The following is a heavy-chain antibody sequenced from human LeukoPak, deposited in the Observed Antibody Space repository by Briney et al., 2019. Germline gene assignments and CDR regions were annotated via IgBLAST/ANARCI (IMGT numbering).Heavy chain of an antibody. V-gene: IGHV4-30-4*01. CDR3: ANYDSSGYFVD. D-gene: IGHD3-22*01. CDR1: GGSISSGDYY. J-gene: IGHJ4*02. CDR2: IYYSGST. Sequence: SETLSLTCTVSGGSISSGDYYWSWLRQPPGKGLEWIGYIYYSGSTYYNPSLKSRVTISVDTSKNQFSLKLSSVTAADTAVYYCANYDSSGYFVDWGQGTLVTVSS.